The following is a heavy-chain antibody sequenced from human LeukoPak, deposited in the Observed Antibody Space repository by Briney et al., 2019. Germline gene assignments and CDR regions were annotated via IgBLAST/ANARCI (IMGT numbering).Heavy chain of an antibody. V-gene: IGHV1-58*01. J-gene: IGHJ4*02. CDR1: GFTFTSSA. CDR2: IVVGSGNT. CDR3: AAAGQQVVTWGFDY. Sequence: GASVKVSCKASGFTFTSSAVQWERQARGQRLEWIGWIVVGSGNTNYAQKFQERVTITRDMSTSTAYMELSSLRSEDTAVYYCAAAGQQVVTWGFDYWGQGTLVTVSS. D-gene: IGHD4-23*01.